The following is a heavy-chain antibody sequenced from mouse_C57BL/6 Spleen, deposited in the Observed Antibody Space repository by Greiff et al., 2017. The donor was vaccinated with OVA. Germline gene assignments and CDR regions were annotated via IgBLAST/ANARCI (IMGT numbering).Heavy chain of an antibody. CDR3: ARRHGGGAMDY. Sequence: DVMLVESGGGLVKPGGSLKLSCAASGFTFSDYGMHWVRQAPEKGLEWVAYISSGSSTIYYADTVKGRFTISRDNAKNTLFLQMTSLRSEDTAMYYCARRHGGGAMDYWGQGTSVTVSS. D-gene: IGHD3-2*01. CDR2: ISSGSSTI. CDR1: GFTFSDYG. J-gene: IGHJ4*01. V-gene: IGHV5-17*01.